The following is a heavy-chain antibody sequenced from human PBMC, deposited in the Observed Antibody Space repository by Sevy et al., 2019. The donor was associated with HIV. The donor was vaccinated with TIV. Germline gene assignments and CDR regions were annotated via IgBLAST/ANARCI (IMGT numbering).Heavy chain of an antibody. V-gene: IGHV3-30*03. CDR2: TSYDGKKI. J-gene: IGHJ4*02. CDR3: ARGGITIFDTDH. Sequence: GGSLRLSCAASGFTFNIYGMHCVRQAPGKGLEWVASTSYDGKKIYYANSVKGRFTVSRDNSKNRLYLQMNSLRPEDTAVFYCARGGITIFDTDHWGQGTLVTVSS. CDR1: GFTFNIYG. D-gene: IGHD3-3*01.